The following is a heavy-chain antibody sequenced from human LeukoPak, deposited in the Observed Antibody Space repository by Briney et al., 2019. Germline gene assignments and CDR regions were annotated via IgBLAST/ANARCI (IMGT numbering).Heavy chain of an antibody. J-gene: IGHJ6*02. CDR2: INHSGST. Sequence: PSETLPLTCAVYGGSFSGYYWSWIRQPPGKGLEWIGEINHSGSTNYNPSLKSRVTISVDTSKNQFSLKLGSVTAADTAVYYCARGYYYYGMDVWGQGTLVTVSS. CDR1: GGSFSGYY. V-gene: IGHV4-34*01. CDR3: ARGYYYYGMDV.